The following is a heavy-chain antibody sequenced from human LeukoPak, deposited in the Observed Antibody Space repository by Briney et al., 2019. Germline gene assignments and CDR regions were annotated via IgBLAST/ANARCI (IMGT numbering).Heavy chain of an antibody. V-gene: IGHV3-7*01. Sequence: GGSLRLSCVVSGFTFNRCWMNWVRQAPGKGLEWVAHINPDGRDTCYVDSVKGRFTISRDNAQNSMYLQMNSLRVEDTAVYYCTSWGDTTAEYFQRWGQGTLVTVSS. CDR1: GFTFNRCW. J-gene: IGHJ1*01. CDR3: TSWGDTTAEYFQR. D-gene: IGHD2-21*02. CDR2: INPDGRDT.